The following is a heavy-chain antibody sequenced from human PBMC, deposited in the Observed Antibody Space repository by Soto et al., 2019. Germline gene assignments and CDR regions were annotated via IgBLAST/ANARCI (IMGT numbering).Heavy chain of an antibody. V-gene: IGHV4-31*03. CDR3: ARGNPNCGGDCYAY. CDR1: GGSISSGGYY. Sequence: SETLSLTCTVSGGSISSGGYYWSWIRQHPGKGLEWIGYIFDSGSTYYNPSLKSRVTISVDTSKNQFSLKLSSVIAADTAVYYCARGNPNCGGDCYAYWGQGTLVTVSS. D-gene: IGHD2-21*01. J-gene: IGHJ4*02. CDR2: IFDSGST.